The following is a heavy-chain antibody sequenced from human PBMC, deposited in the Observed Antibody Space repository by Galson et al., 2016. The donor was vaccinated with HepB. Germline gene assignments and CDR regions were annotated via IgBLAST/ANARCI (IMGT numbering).Heavy chain of an antibody. J-gene: IGHJ5*02. CDR3: AKGGLSPVEPT. V-gene: IGHV3-9*02. D-gene: IGHD3/OR15-3a*01. Sequence: SLRLSCAASGFPSDDYAMHWARQAPGKGLEWVSGISWNSVYIAYADSVKGRFTISRDNAKNSLYLQMNSLRTEDTALYYCAKGGLSPVEPTWGRGILVTVSS. CDR2: ISWNSVYI. CDR1: GFPSDDYA.